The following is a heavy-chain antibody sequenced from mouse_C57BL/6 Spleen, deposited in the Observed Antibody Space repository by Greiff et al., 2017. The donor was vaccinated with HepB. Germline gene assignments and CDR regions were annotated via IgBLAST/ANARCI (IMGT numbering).Heavy chain of an antibody. CDR3: ARLDGYDDYAMDY. Sequence: LVESGGGLVQPGGSLSLSCAASGFTFTDYYMSWVRQPPGKALEWLGFIRNKANGYTTEYSASVKGRFTISRDNSQSILYLQMNALRAEDSATYYCARLDGYDDYAMDYWGQGTSVTVSS. V-gene: IGHV7-3*01. J-gene: IGHJ4*01. CDR2: IRNKANGYTT. D-gene: IGHD2-2*01. CDR1: GFTFTDYY.